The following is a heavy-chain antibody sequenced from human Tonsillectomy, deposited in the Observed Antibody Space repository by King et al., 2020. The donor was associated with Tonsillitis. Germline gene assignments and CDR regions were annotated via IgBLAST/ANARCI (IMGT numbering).Heavy chain of an antibody. CDR1: GGSISSYY. J-gene: IGHJ3*02. D-gene: IGHD2-21*02. CDR2: IYYSGST. CDR3: ARVAEGDHDAFDI. V-gene: IGHV4-59*01. Sequence: HVQLQESGPGLVKPSETLSLTCTVSGGSISSYYWSWIRQPPGKGLEWIGYIYYSGSTNYNPSLKSRVTISVDTSKNQFSLKLSSVTAADTAVYYCARVAEGDHDAFDIWGQGTMVTVSS.